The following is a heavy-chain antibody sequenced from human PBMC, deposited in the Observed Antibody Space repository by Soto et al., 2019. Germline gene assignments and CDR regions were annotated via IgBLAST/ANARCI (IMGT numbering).Heavy chain of an antibody. CDR3: ARETLDYDLLTHSSSDDAFDI. J-gene: IGHJ3*02. Sequence: QMQLQQSGPGLVEPSQTLSLTCTVSGGSIKAGGFYWSGIRQHPGRGLEWIGFMSYTGSTYSNPSLESRVALSVDTSKNQFSLNLTSVTAADTAVYYCARETLDYDLLTHSSSDDAFDIWGQGTLVSVSS. CDR2: MSYTGST. CDR1: GGSIKAGGFY. D-gene: IGHD3-9*01. V-gene: IGHV4-31*03.